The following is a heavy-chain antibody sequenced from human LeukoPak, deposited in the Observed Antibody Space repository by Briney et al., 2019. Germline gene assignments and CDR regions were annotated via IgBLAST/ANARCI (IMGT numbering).Heavy chain of an antibody. CDR2: IYYSGST. J-gene: IGHJ3*02. Sequence: GSLRLSCAASGFTVSSNYMSWVRQAPGKGLEWIGYIYYSGSTNYNPSLKSRVTISVDTSKNQFSLKLSSVTAADTAVYYCARHQANDAFDIWGQGTMVTVSS. CDR3: ARHQANDAFDI. CDR1: GFTVSSNY. V-gene: IGHV4-59*08.